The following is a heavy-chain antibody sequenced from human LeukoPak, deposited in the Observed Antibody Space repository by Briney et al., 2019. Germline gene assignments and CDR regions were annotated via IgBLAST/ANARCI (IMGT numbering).Heavy chain of an antibody. CDR2: IKEDGTKK. D-gene: IGHD6-13*01. CDR3: ARDAAGYDP. Sequence: GGSLRLSCAASGFTFNTFWMSWVRQTPGKGLEWVANIKEDGTKKYYVDSVKGRFTISRDNAENSLYLQMNSLRAADTAVYYCARDAAGYDPWGQGTLVTVSS. V-gene: IGHV3-7*01. CDR1: GFTFNTFW. J-gene: IGHJ5*02.